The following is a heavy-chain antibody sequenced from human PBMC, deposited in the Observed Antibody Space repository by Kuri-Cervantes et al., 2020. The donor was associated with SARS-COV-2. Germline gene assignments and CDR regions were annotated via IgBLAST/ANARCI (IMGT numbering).Heavy chain of an antibody. D-gene: IGHD2-2*02. J-gene: IGHJ4*02. CDR2: ISSSSSYI. V-gene: IGHV3-21*01. CDR1: GFTFSSYS. Sequence: GGSLRLSCAASGFTFSSYSMNWVRQAPGKGLEWVSSISSSSSYIYYADSVKGRFTISRDNAKNSLYLQMNSLRAEDTAVYYCARELVVPAAIPWYFDYWGQGTLVTVSS. CDR3: ARELVVPAAIPWYFDY.